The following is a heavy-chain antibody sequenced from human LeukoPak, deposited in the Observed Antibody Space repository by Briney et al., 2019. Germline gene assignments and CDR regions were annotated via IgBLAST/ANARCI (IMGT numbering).Heavy chain of an antibody. V-gene: IGHV1-69*04. CDR1: GGTFSSYA. D-gene: IGHD2-2*01. CDR3: ARIAHCSSTSCYRGVGAFDI. J-gene: IGHJ3*02. Sequence: SVKVSCKASGGTFSSYAISWVRQAPGQGLEWMGRIIPILGIANYAQKFQGRVTITADKSTSTAYMELSSLRSEDTAVYYCARIAHCSSTSCYRGVGAFDIWGQGTMVTVSS. CDR2: IIPILGIA.